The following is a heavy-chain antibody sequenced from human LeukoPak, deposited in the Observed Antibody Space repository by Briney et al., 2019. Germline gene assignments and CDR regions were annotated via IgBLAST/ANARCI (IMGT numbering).Heavy chain of an antibody. CDR2: ISWNSVNI. J-gene: IGHJ1*01. V-gene: IGHV3-9*01. D-gene: IGHD4-23*01. CDR3: AKGGGNSGYFQH. Sequence: GGSLRLSCAPSGFTFDDYAMHWVRQAPGKGLEWVSGISWNSVNIGYADSVKGRFTISRDNAKNSLYLQMNSLRAEDTAFYYCAKGGGNSGYFQHWGQGTLVTVSS. CDR1: GFTFDDYA.